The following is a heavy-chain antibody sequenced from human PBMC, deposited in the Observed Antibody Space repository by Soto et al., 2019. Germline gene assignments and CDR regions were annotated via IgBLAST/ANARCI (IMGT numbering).Heavy chain of an antibody. CDR2: IYPGDSYT. CDR1: GYSFTSYG. CDR3: ARTIGYYDFWSGYSTFDP. V-gene: IGHV5-51*01. J-gene: IGHJ5*02. Sequence: ESLKMSCKGSGYSFTSYGIGWVRQMTGKGLEWMGIIYPGDSYTRYSPSFQGQVTISADKSISTAYLQWSSLKASDTAMYYCARTIGYYDFWSGYSTFDPWGQGTLVSVSS. D-gene: IGHD3-3*01.